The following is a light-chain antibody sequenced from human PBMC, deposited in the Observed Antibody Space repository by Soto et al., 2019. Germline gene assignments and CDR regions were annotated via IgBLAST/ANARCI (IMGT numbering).Light chain of an antibody. CDR2: DIT. J-gene: IGLJ2*01. V-gene: IGLV2-14*03. CDR1: SSDVGGYNY. CDR3: SSYTSSSTVI. Sequence: QSALTQPASVSGSPGQSITISCTGTSSDVGGYNYVSWYQQHPGKAPKLMIYDITNRPSGVSNRFSGSKSGKPASLAISGLQAEDEADYYCSSYTSSSTVIFGGGTTLTVL.